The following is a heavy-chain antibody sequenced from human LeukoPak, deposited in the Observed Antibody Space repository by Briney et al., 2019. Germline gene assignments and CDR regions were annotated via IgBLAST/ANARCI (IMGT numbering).Heavy chain of an antibody. CDR3: ARGRGSSWYYFDS. CDR1: GGSISSYY. Sequence: SETLTLTRTVSGGSISSYYWSWVRQPAGKGLEWIGRIYASGNTNYNPSLKGRLTLTVDTSKNQFSLNLSSVTAADTAVYYCARGRGSSWYYFDSWGQGTLVTVSS. D-gene: IGHD6-13*01. J-gene: IGHJ4*02. V-gene: IGHV4-4*07. CDR2: IYASGNT.